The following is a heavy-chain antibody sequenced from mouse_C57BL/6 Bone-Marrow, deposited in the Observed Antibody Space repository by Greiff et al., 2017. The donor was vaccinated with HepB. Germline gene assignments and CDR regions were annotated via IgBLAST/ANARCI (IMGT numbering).Heavy chain of an antibody. D-gene: IGHD1-1*01. V-gene: IGHV1-76*01. CDR2: IYPGSGNT. CDR3: ARYLPSRGYAMDY. Sequence: VKLKQSGAELVRPGASVKLSCKASGYTFTDYYINWVKQRPGQGLEWIARIYPGSGNTYYNEKFKGKATLTAEKSSSTAYMQLSSLTSEDSAVYFCARYLPSRGYAMDYWGQGTSVTVSS. J-gene: IGHJ4*01. CDR1: GYTFTDYY.